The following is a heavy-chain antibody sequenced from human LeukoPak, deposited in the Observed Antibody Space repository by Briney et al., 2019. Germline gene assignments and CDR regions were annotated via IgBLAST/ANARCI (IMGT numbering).Heavy chain of an antibody. D-gene: IGHD5-18*01. V-gene: IGHV3-74*01. J-gene: IGHJ4*02. CDR2: IKGDGSST. Sequence: GGSLRLSCAASGLTFNIFWMHWVRQAPGKGLVWVSLIKGDGSSTTYMDSVKGRFIISRDNAKNTLYLQMNSLRTEDTAVYYCATGHSYGYNYWGQGTLVTVSP. CDR3: ATGHSYGYNY. CDR1: GLTFNIFW.